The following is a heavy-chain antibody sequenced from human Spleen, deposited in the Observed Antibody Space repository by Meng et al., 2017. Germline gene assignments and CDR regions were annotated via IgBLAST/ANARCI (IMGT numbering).Heavy chain of an antibody. CDR3: AKRIPYISGWYYFDS. D-gene: IGHD6-19*01. CDR1: GFTFSIYA. Sequence: EVQLLESGGGLVQPGGSLRLSCAASGFTFSIYAMNWVRQAPGKGLEWVSAITGSGGSTYYADSVKGRFTISRDNSKNTLYLQMNSLRAEDTAVYYCAKRIPYISGWYYFDSWGQGTLVTVSS. CDR2: ITGSGGST. J-gene: IGHJ4*02. V-gene: IGHV3-23*01.